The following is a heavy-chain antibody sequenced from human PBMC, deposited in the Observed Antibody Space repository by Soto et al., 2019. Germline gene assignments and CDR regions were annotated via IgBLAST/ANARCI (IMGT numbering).Heavy chain of an antibody. V-gene: IGHV4-30-2*01. CDR1: GGSISSGGYS. CDR2: IYHSGST. D-gene: IGHD3-22*01. J-gene: IGHJ6*02. Sequence: SETLSLTCAVSGGSISSGGYSWSWIRQPPGKGLEWIGYIYHSGSTYYNPSLKSRVTITVDRSKNQFSLKLSSVTAADTAVYYCARGGFIYSSGYYYERNYGMDVWGQGTTVTVSS. CDR3: ARGGFIYSSGYYYERNYGMDV.